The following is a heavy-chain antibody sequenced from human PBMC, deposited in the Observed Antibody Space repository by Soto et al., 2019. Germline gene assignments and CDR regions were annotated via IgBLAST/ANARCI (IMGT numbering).Heavy chain of an antibody. V-gene: IGHV3-48*02. D-gene: IGHD6-19*01. J-gene: IGHJ4*02. CDR1: GFSFSTYS. CDR2: ITKSSSPI. CDR3: ARLYTSGWYLVH. Sequence: GGSLRLSCVASGFSFSTYSMDWVRQAPGKGLEWLSYITKSSSPIYYADSVKGRFTTSRDNGKNSLYLQMNNLREEDMAVYYCARLYTSGWYLVHWGPGTLVAFSS.